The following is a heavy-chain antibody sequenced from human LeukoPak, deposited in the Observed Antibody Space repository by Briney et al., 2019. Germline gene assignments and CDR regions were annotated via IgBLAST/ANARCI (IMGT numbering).Heavy chain of an antibody. CDR3: AIEVWVGATV. D-gene: IGHD1-26*01. J-gene: IGHJ4*02. V-gene: IGHV4-34*01. CDR2: INHSGST. CDR1: GGSFSGYY. Sequence: SETLSLTCAVYGGSFSGYYWSWIRQPPGKGLEWIGEINHSGSTNYNPSLKSRVTISVDTSKNQFSLKLSSVTASDTAVYYCAIEVWVGATVWSQGSLVTVSS.